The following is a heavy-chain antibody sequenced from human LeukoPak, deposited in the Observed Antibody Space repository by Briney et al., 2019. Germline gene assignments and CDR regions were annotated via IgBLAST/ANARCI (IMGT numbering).Heavy chain of an antibody. V-gene: IGHV4-34*01. D-gene: IGHD6-13*01. J-gene: IGHJ4*02. CDR1: GGSFSGYY. CDR3: ARGRWHPSVRVDY. Sequence: SETLSLTCAVYGGSFSGYYWSWIRQPPGKGLEWIGEINHSGSANYNPSLKSRVTISVDTSKNQFSLKLNSVTAADTAVYYCARGRWHPSVRVDYWGQGTLVTVSS. CDR2: INHSGSA.